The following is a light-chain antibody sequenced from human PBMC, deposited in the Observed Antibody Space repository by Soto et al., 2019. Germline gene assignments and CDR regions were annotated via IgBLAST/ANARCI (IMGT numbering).Light chain of an antibody. V-gene: IGKV3-11*01. Sequence: IVLTQSPATLSLSPGKRATLSCRASQNISNYLIWYQQKPGQAPRLLIYDVSNRATGIPARFSGSGSGTAFSLSISSLEPEDFAVYYCQLRSHWPRTFGQWTKVEIK. CDR2: DVS. CDR1: QNISNY. J-gene: IGKJ1*01. CDR3: QLRSHWPRT.